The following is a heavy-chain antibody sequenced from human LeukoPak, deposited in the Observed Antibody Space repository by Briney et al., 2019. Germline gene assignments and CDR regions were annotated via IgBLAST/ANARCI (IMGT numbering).Heavy chain of an antibody. Sequence: GGSLRLSCAASGFTFSSNWVHWVRQAPGKGLVWVSRINEDGSTTNYADSVKGRSTIFRDNAKNTLYLQMNSLRAEDTAVYYCVRDLGGRSGHWGQGTQVTVSS. CDR2: INEDGSTT. V-gene: IGHV3-74*01. CDR3: VRDLGGRSGH. D-gene: IGHD1-26*01. J-gene: IGHJ4*02. CDR1: GFTFSSNW.